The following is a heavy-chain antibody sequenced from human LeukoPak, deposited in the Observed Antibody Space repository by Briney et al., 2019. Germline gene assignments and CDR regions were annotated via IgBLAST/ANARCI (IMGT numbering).Heavy chain of an antibody. CDR1: GFTFSDYY. D-gene: IGHD2/OR15-2a*01. V-gene: IGHV3-11*03. J-gene: IGHJ4*02. CDR3: ARPFLRDNVHFFDY. CDR2: ISSSSSYS. Sequence: GGSLRLSCAASGFTFSDYYMSWIRQAPGKGLEWVSYISSSSSYSKYADSVKGRFTISRDNTKGTLFLQVRSLRAEDTAVYYCARPFLRDNVHFFDYWGQGTLVTVSS.